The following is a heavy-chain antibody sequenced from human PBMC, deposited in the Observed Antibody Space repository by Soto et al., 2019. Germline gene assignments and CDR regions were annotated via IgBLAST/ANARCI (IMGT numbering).Heavy chain of an antibody. CDR2: IQNSGNA. CDR1: GGSISSYY. J-gene: IGHJ6*02. Sequence: PSETLSLTCSVSGGSISSYYWSWIRQSAGKGLEWIGRIQNSGNAYYNPSLEGRATISEDTSKNQFSLKVSSVTAADTAVYYCARDGTSSYGLDVWGQGTTVTVSS. CDR3: ARDGTSSYGLDV. D-gene: IGHD2-2*01. V-gene: IGHV4-4*07.